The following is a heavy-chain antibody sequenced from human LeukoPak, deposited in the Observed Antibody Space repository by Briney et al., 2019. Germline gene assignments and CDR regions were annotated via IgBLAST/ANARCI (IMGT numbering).Heavy chain of an antibody. CDR3: AIRTTTVTTRFTPTNDY. D-gene: IGHD4-11*01. V-gene: IGHV3-48*04. CDR1: GFTFSSYS. Sequence: PGGSLRLSCAASGFTFSSYSMNWVRQAPGKGLEWVSYISSSSSTIYYADSVKGRFTISRDNAKNSLYLQMNSLRAKDTAVYYCAIRTTTVTTRFTPTNDYWGQGTLVTVSS. CDR2: ISSSSSTI. J-gene: IGHJ4*02.